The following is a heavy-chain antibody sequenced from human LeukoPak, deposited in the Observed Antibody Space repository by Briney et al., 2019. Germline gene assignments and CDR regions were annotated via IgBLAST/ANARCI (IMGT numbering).Heavy chain of an antibody. Sequence: PGGSLRLSCAASGFTFSSYWMSWVRQAPGKGLEWVANIKQDGSEKYYVDSVKGRFTISRDNAKNSLYLQMNSLRAEDTAVYYCARVAYYYDSSGYGAFDIWGQGTMVTVSS. V-gene: IGHV3-7*04. CDR3: ARVAYYYDSSGYGAFDI. CDR2: IKQDGSEK. CDR1: GFTFSSYW. D-gene: IGHD3-22*01. J-gene: IGHJ3*02.